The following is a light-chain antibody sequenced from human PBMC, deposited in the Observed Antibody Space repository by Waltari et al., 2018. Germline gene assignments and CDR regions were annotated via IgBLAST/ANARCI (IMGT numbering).Light chain of an antibody. CDR1: QSVGTY. CDR2: DAS. Sequence: EIVLTQSPGTLSLSAGERATLSCRASQSVGTYLAWYQQTPGQAPRLLIFDASIRATCIPARFSGSGSGTDFTLSIRSLEPEDFAVYYCQQRSNWPRLSFGGGTKVEIK. CDR3: QQRSNWPRLS. V-gene: IGKV3-11*01. J-gene: IGKJ4*01.